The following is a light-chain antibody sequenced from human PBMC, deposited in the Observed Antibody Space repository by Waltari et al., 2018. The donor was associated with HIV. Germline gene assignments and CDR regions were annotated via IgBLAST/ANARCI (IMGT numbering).Light chain of an antibody. CDR3: QSYDNGNWV. CDR2: GDY. V-gene: IGLV6-57*01. Sequence: NFMLTQPHSVSESPGKTVTISCARSSGGIANNYVQRYQQRPGSSPTTVIYGDYQRPSGVPDRFSGSSDSSSNSASLTISGLKTDDEADYYCQSYDNGNWVLGGGTKVTVL. J-gene: IGLJ3*02. CDR1: SGGIANNY.